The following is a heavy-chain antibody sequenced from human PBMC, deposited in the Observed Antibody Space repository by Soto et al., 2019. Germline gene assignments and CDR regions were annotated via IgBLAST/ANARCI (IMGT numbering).Heavy chain of an antibody. D-gene: IGHD6-13*01. V-gene: IGHV3-33*01. J-gene: IGHJ4*02. CDR2: IWYDGSNK. Sequence: QVQLVESGGGVVQPGRSLRLSCAASGFTFSSYGMHWVRQAPGKGLEWVAVIWYDGSNKYYADSVKSRFTISRDNSKNTLYLQMNSLRAEDTAVYYCARWGIAAGDYWGKGTLVTVSS. CDR1: GFTFSSYG. CDR3: ARWGIAAGDY.